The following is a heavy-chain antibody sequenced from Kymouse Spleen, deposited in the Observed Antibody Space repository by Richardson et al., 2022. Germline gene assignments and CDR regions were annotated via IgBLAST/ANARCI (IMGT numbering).Heavy chain of an antibody. V-gene: IGHV4-39*01. J-gene: IGHJ4*02. D-gene: IGHD3-10*01. CDR1: GGSISSSSYY. CDR3: ARQGRFGEFFFDY. Sequence: QLQLQESGPGLVKPSETLSLTCTVSGGSISSSSYYWGWIRQPPGKGLEWIGSIYYSGSTYYNPSLKSRVTISVDTSKNQFSLKLSSVTAADTAVYYCARQGRFGEFFFDYWGQGTLVTVSS. CDR2: IYYSGST.